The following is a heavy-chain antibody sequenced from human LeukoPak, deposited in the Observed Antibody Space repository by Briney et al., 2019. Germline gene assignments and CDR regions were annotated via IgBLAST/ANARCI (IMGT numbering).Heavy chain of an antibody. V-gene: IGHV3-48*01. D-gene: IGHD4-17*01. J-gene: IGHJ6*03. CDR2: ISSSSSTI. CDR1: RFTFSGYS. Sequence: GGSLRLSCAASRFTFSGYSMNWVRQAPGKGLEWVSYISSSSSTIYYADSVKCRFTISRDNAKNSLYLQMNSLRAEDTAVYYCARDFGDYSYHYYMDVWGKGTTFTVSS. CDR3: ARDFGDYSYHYYMDV.